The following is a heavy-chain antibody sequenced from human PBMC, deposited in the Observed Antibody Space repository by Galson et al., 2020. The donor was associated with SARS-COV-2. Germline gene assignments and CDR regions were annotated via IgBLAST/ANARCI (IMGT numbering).Heavy chain of an antibody. V-gene: IGHV4-31*02. J-gene: IGHJ4*02. D-gene: IGHD2-15*01. CDR2: IYYSGST. CDR1: GGSISSGGYY. Sequence: SETLSLTCTVSGGSISSGGYYWSWIRQHPGKGLEWIGYIYYSGSTYYNPSLKSRVTISVDTSKNQFSLKLSSVTAADTAVYYCASERGCSGGSCRYENLAYFDYWGQGTLVTVSS. CDR3: ASERGCSGGSCRYENLAYFDY.